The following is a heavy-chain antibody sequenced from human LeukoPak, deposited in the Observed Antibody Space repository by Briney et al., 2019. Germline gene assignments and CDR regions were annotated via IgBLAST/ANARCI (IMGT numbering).Heavy chain of an antibody. V-gene: IGHV4-4*07. CDR2: IYTSGST. Sequence: PSETLSLTCTVSGGSISSYYWTWIRQPAGKGLEWIGRIYTSGSTNYNPSLKSRVTMSVDTSKNQFSLKLSSVTAADTAVYYCARENPYKGYYDSSGYYKLNFIFDYWGQGTLVTVSS. J-gene: IGHJ4*02. CDR1: GGSISSYY. D-gene: IGHD3-22*01. CDR3: ARENPYKGYYDSSGYYKLNFIFDY.